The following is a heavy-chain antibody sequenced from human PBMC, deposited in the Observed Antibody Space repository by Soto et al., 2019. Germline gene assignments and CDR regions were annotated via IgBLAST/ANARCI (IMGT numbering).Heavy chain of an antibody. D-gene: IGHD4-17*01. CDR1: GYSFTSYW. V-gene: IGHV5-10-1*01. CDR2: IDPSDSYT. CDR3: AIRGYGDCGIDY. J-gene: IGHJ4*02. Sequence: PGESLKISCKGSGYSFTSYWISWVRQMPGKGLEWMGRIDPSDSYTNYSPSFQGHVTISADKSISTAYLQWSSLKASDTAMYYCAIRGYGDCGIDYWGQGTLVTVSS.